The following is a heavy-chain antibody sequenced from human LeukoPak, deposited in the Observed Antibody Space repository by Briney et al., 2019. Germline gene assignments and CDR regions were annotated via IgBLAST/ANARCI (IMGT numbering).Heavy chain of an antibody. Sequence: PGGALRLSCAASGFTVSSNYMSWVRQAPGKGLEWVSVIYSGGSTYYADSVKGRFTISRHNSKNTLYLQMNSLRAEDTAVYYCASFTLATTRGLETWGQGTLVTVSS. J-gene: IGHJ5*02. CDR3: ASFTLATTRGLET. V-gene: IGHV3-53*04. CDR1: GFTVSSNY. CDR2: IYSGGST. D-gene: IGHD5-12*01.